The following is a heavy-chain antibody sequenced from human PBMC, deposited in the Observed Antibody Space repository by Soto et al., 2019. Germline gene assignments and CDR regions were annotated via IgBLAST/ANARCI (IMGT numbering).Heavy chain of an antibody. CDR1: CSMYS. Sequence: GGSLRLSCNFSCSMYSMDWVRQAPGKGLEWVASISSGSDYIKYADSVKGRFTISRDNTKNSVSLQMNSLRAEDTAVYYCAKASRGVRYSGYDFWSMKYYFDYWGQGTLVTVSS. J-gene: IGHJ4*02. CDR2: ISSGSDYI. CDR3: AKASRGVRYSGYDFWSMKYYFDY. V-gene: IGHV3-21*04. D-gene: IGHD5-12*01.